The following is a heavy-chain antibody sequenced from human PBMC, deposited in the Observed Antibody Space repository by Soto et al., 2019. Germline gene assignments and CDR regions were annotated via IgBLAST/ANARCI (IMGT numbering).Heavy chain of an antibody. CDR1: GGSFSGYY. V-gene: IGHV4-34*01. CDR3: AGLARLFDY. Sequence: PSETLSLTCAVYGGSFSGYYWSWIRQPPGKGLEWIGEINHSGSTNYNPSLKSRVTISVDTSKNQFSLKLSSVTAADTAVYYCAGLARLFDYWGQGTLVTVSS. J-gene: IGHJ4*02. CDR2: INHSGST. D-gene: IGHD6-6*01.